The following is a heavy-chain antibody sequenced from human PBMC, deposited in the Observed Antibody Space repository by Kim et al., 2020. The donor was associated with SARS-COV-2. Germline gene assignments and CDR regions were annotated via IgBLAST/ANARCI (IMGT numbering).Heavy chain of an antibody. D-gene: IGHD3-3*01. J-gene: IGHJ6*02. CDR1: GGSISSSSYY. CDR2: IYYSGST. CDR3: ASTYYDFWSGYYDPPGYYYGMDV. V-gene: IGHV4-39*01. Sequence: SETLSLTCTVSGGSISSSSYYWGWIRQPPGKGLEWIGSIYYSGSTYYNPSLKSRVTISVDTSKNQFSLKLSSVTAADTAVYYCASTYYDFWSGYYDPPGYYYGMDVWGQGTTVTVSS.